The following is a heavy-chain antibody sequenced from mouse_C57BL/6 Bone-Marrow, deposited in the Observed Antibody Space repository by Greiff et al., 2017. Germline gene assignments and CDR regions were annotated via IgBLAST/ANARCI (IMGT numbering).Heavy chain of an antibody. D-gene: IGHD1-1*01. J-gene: IGHJ1*03. CDR3: AADYYGSSYGYFDV. V-gene: IGHV1-22*01. Sequence: DVQLQESGPELVKPGASVKMSCKASGYTFTDYNMHWVKQSHGKSLEWIGYINPNNGGTSYNQKFKGKATLTVNKSSSTAYMELRSLTSEDSAVYYCAADYYGSSYGYFDVWGTGTTVTVSS. CDR1: GYTFTDYN. CDR2: INPNNGGT.